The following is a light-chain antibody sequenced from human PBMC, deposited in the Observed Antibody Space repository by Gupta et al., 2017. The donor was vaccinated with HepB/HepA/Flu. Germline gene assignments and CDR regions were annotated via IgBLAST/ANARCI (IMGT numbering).Light chain of an antibody. V-gene: IGKV1-8*01. Sequence: AIRMTQCPFSFSASTRDRVTITCRASQGISSYLAWYQPKPGKAPKLLIYAASTLQSGVPSRFRGSGSVTDFTLTILCLQSEDFSTYYCQQYYSYPLTFGGGTKVEIK. CDR3: QQYYSYPLT. CDR2: AAS. J-gene: IGKJ4*01. CDR1: QGISSY.